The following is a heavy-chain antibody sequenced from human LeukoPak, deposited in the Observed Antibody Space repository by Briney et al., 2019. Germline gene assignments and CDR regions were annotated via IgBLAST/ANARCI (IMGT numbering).Heavy chain of an antibody. CDR2: ISAYNGNT. CDR3: ARVGVTGEFDY. Sequence: ASVKVSCKASGYTVTSYGINWVRQAPGQGLKWMGWISAYNGNTNYAQKLQGRVTMTTDTSTTTAYMELRSLRSDDTAVYYCARVGVTGEFDYWGQGTLVTVSS. CDR1: GYTVTSYG. V-gene: IGHV1-18*01. D-gene: IGHD2-21*02. J-gene: IGHJ4*02.